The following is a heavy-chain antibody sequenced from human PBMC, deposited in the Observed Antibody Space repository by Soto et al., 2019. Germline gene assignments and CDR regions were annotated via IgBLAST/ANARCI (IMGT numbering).Heavy chain of an antibody. Sequence: QVQLLQSGAEVKKPGASVKVSCKVSGYTFTSYGINWVRQAPGQGLEWMGWITAYNFDTNYSQKLQGRVTMTMDTCTSTAYMKLRSLTSDGTPVYSCASGFYGAGSYYSLGYWGRGTRVTVSS. CDR3: ASGFYGAGSYYSLGY. V-gene: IGHV1-18*01. J-gene: IGHJ4*02. CDR2: ITAYNFDT. CDR1: GYTFTSYG. D-gene: IGHD3-10*01.